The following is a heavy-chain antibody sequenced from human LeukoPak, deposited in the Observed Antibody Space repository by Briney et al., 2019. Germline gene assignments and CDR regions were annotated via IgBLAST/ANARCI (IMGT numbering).Heavy chain of an antibody. CDR2: ISSGGSTT. D-gene: IGHD6-13*01. CDR3: AKDPHRGYSSSWYYFDY. J-gene: IGHJ4*02. Sequence: GGSLRLSCAASGFTFSTYEMNWVRQAPGRGLEWVSYISSGGSTTYYADSVKGRLTISRGNSKNTLYLQMNSLRAEDTAVYYCAKDPHRGYSSSWYYFDYWGQGTMVTVSS. V-gene: IGHV3-48*03. CDR1: GFTFSTYE.